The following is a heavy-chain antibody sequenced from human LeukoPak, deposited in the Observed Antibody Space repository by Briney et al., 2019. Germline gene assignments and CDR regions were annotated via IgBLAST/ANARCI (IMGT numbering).Heavy chain of an antibody. CDR3: AKDIHYGGNSGIDAFDI. J-gene: IGHJ3*02. Sequence: PGGSLRLSCAASGFTFVDYAMHWVRQAPGKGLEWVSGISWNSGSIGYADSVKGRFTISRDNAKNSLYLQMNSLRAEDTALYYCAKDIHYGGNSGIDAFDIWGQGTMVTVSS. D-gene: IGHD4-23*01. CDR2: ISWNSGSI. CDR1: GFTFVDYA. V-gene: IGHV3-9*01.